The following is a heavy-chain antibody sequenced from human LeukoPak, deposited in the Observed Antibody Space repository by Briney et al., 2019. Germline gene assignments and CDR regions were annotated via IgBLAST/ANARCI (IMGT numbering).Heavy chain of an antibody. Sequence: PSETLSLTCTVSGGSISSYYWSWIRQPRGKGLEWIGYIYYSGSTNYNPSLKSRVTISVDTSKNQFSLKLSSVTAADTAVYYCAGEGQNYYDSSGYYDAFDIWGQGTMVTVSS. CDR3: AGEGQNYYDSSGYYDAFDI. D-gene: IGHD3-22*01. CDR1: GGSISSYY. CDR2: IYYSGST. V-gene: IGHV4-59*01. J-gene: IGHJ3*02.